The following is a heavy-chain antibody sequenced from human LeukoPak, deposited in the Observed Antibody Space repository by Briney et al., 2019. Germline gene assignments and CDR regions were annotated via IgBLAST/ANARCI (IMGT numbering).Heavy chain of an antibody. CDR2: IYSGGST. V-gene: IGHV3-53*01. CDR3: ARSGLKGVYGLAS. J-gene: IGHJ5*02. Sequence: GGSLRLSCAASGFTVSSNYMTWVRQAPGKGLEWVSVIYSGGSTYYAASVKGRFTISRDNSKNTLYLQMNSLGAEDTAVYYCARSGLKGVYGLASWGQGTLVTVSS. CDR1: GFTVSSNY. D-gene: IGHD3-10*01.